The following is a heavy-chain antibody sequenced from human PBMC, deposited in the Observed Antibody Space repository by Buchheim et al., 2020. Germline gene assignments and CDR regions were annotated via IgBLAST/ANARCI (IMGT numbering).Heavy chain of an antibody. Sequence: QVQLVESGGGVVQPGRSLRLSCAASGFTFSSYGMHWVRQAPGKGLEWVAVISYDGSNKYYADSVKGRFTISRDNSKNTLYLQMNSLRAEDTAVYYCANGRIPYSSSWHKGDNWFDPWGQGTL. D-gene: IGHD6-13*01. V-gene: IGHV3-30*18. CDR1: GFTFSSYG. CDR3: ANGRIPYSSSWHKGDNWFDP. J-gene: IGHJ5*02. CDR2: ISYDGSNK.